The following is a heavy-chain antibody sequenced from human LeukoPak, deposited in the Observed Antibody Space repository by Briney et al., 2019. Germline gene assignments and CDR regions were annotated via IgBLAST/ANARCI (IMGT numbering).Heavy chain of an antibody. CDR2: FDPEDGEL. CDR3: ATDLATVVVVTNY. V-gene: IGHV1-24*01. D-gene: IGHD4-23*01. CDR1: GHTVTELS. Sequence: EASVKVSCKVSGHTVTELSMHWVRQAPRKGLEWMGGFDPEDGELIYAQKFQGRVTMTEDTSTDTAYMELSSLRSEDTAVYYCATDLATVVVVTNYWGQGTLVTVSS. J-gene: IGHJ4*02.